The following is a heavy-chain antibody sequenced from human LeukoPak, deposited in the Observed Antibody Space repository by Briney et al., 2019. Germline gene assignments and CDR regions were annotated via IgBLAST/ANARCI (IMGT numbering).Heavy chain of an antibody. D-gene: IGHD1-26*01. J-gene: IGHJ4*02. V-gene: IGHV3-23*01. Sequence: GGCLGLSCAAPGFTFSNYAISWVRQAPGKGLEWVSTISARGDTTYDADSVKGRLTISRDNSKNTLFLQWNSLRAEDTAVYYCATDTRNSLGATYLDYWGQGTLVTVSS. CDR2: ISARGDTT. CDR1: GFTFSNYA. CDR3: ATDTRNSLGATYLDY.